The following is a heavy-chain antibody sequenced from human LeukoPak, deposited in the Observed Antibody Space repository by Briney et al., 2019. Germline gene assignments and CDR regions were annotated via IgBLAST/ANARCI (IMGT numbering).Heavy chain of an antibody. CDR2: INWNVGST. J-gene: IGHJ4*02. V-gene: IGHV3-20*04. CDR3: ARAVSGWYEGDFDY. CDR1: GFTFDDYG. D-gene: IGHD6-19*01. Sequence: GGSLRLSCAASGFTFDDYGMSWVRQAPGKGLEWVSGINWNVGSTGYADSVKGRFTISRDNAKNSLYLQMNSLRAEDTALYYCARAVSGWYEGDFDYWGQGTLVTVSS.